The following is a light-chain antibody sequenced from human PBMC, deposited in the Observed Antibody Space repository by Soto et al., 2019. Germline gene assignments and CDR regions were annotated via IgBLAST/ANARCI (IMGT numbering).Light chain of an antibody. J-gene: IGLJ2*01. CDR1: SSDIGAYNF. Sequence: QSVLTQPASVSGSPGQSITISCTGTSSDIGAYNFVSWYQQHPGKAPKLMLYDVNIRPSGGSNRFSGSKSGNTAARTISGLQAEEEADYYCTSWTTSTTRIFGGGTKRPVL. CDR2: DVN. V-gene: IGLV2-14*03. CDR3: TSWTTSTTRI.